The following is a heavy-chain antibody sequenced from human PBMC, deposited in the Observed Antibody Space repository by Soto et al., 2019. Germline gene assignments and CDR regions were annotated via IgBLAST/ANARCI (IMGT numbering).Heavy chain of an antibody. CDR2: ISGSGTTI. CDR3: ARDNYDGTGYYSDAFDV. J-gene: IGHJ3*01. V-gene: IGHV3-11*01. D-gene: IGHD3-22*01. CDR1: AFTFSDYY. Sequence: QVQLVESGGGLVKPGGSLRLSCAASAFTFSDYYMSWIRQAPGKGLEWVSYISGSGTTIYYADSVKGRFTISRDNAKNSLYLQMNSLRAEDTAVYYCARDNYDGTGYYSDAFDVWGQGTMVTVSS.